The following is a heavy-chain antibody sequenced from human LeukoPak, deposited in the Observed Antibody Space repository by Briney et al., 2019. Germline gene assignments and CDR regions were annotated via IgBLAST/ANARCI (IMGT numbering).Heavy chain of an antibody. CDR3: VRDLDLGGYSSFEY. CDR2: IKSDGSRI. CDR1: GFTFSSYFW. V-gene: IGHV3-74*01. Sequence: GGSLRLSCAASGFTFSSYFWMHWVRQAPGKGLVWVSRIKSDGSRITYADSLKGRFTISRDSDKISLYLQMNTLRAEDTAVYYCVRDLDLGGYSSFEYWGQGTLVTVSS. D-gene: IGHD4-23*01. J-gene: IGHJ4*02.